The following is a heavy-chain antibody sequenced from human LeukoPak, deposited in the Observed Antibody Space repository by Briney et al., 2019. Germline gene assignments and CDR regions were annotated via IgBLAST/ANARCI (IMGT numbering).Heavy chain of an antibody. CDR1: GFTFDDYA. J-gene: IGHJ4*02. Sequence: GRSLRLSCAASGFTFDDYAMHWVRQAPGEGLEWVSGISWNSGSIGYADSVKGRFTISRDNAKNSLYLQMNSLRAEDTALYYCAKAVGALDYWGQGTLVTVSS. V-gene: IGHV3-9*01. CDR2: ISWNSGSI. CDR3: AKAVGALDY. D-gene: IGHD1-26*01.